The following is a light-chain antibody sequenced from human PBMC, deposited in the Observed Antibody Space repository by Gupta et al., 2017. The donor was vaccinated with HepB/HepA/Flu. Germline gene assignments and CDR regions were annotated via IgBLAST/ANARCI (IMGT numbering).Light chain of an antibody. J-gene: IGLJ3*02. Sequence: QAVVTQPSSLSASPGASPSLTCTLRSGINVGTYNIYWYQQKPGSPPHYLLRYKSDSDKQQGSGVPSRFSGSKDASANAGILLISGLQSEDEADYYCMIWHSSAWVFGGGTKLTVI. CDR3: MIWHSSAWV. V-gene: IGLV5-45*02. CDR1: SGINVGTYN. CDR2: YKSDSDK.